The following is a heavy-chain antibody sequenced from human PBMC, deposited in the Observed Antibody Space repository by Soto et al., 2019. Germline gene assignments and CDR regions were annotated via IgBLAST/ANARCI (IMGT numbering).Heavy chain of an antibody. CDR1: GFTFGTYA. D-gene: IGHD2-8*01. CDR2: ITTSGGNT. J-gene: IGHJ6*03. CDR3: AGRYCTNGVCYTNYYYYIDV. Sequence: GGSLRLSCAASGFTFGTYAMSWVRQAPGKGLEWVSTITTSGGNTYYADSVQGRFTISRDNSKNTLYLQMNSLRAEDTAVYYCAGRYCTNGVCYTNYYYYIDVWGKGTTVTVSS. V-gene: IGHV3-23*01.